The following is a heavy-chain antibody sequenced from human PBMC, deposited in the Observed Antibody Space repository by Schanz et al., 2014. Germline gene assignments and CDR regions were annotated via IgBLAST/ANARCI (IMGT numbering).Heavy chain of an antibody. CDR3: ARDLIAAAESWFDP. CDR2: INPANGNT. CDR1: GYTVSALA. J-gene: IGHJ5*02. Sequence: QVQLVQSGAEVKKPGASVKVSCEISGYTVSALAMHWVRQATGQSLEWLGWINPANGNTHYSPRLNGRVSISSDTAASTVYLHFSSLKSDDTAVYYCARDLIAAAESWFDPWGQGTPITVSS. D-gene: IGHD6-13*01. V-gene: IGHV1-3*01.